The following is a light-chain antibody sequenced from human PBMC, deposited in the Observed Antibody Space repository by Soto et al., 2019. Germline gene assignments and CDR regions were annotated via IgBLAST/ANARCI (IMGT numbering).Light chain of an antibody. CDR2: GAS. V-gene: IGKV3-20*01. CDR3: HQYGSSPWT. CDR1: QSVSSNY. Sequence: EIVLTQPPGTLSLSPGERGALSCRASQSVSSNYVAWYQQKPGQAPRLLISGASNRATGTPDRFRGSGSGTDFTLTISRLEPEDFAVYYCHQYGSSPWTFGQGTKVAIK. J-gene: IGKJ1*01.